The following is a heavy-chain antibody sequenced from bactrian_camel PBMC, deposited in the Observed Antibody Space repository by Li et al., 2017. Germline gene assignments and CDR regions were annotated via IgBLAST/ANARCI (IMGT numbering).Heavy chain of an antibody. D-gene: IGHD3*01. CDR2: IYTNDGST. CDR1: GSTSSSYC. Sequence: HVQLVESGGGSVQAGGSLRLSCAVSGSTSSSYCMAWFRQAPGREREGVAHIYTNDGSTHYIDAVKGRFTISQDNAKNTLYLHMNNLKPEDTAMYHCAASGGQLGRWCYEFPVNWVSWLYNWGQGTQVTVS. CDR3: AASGGQLGRWCYEFPVNWVSWLYN. J-gene: IGHJ4*01. V-gene: IGHV3S1*01.